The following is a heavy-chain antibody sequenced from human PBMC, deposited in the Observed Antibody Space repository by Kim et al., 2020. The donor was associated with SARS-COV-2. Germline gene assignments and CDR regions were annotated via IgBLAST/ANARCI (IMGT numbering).Heavy chain of an antibody. CDR3: ARDHPRGRHFDY. CDR1: GGSISSYY. Sequence: SETLSLTCTVSGGSISSYYWSWIRQPPGKGLEWIGYIYYSGSTNYNPSLKSRVTISVDTSKNQFSLKLSSVTAADTAVYYCARDHPRGRHFDYWGQGTLVTVSS. D-gene: IGHD2-15*01. CDR2: IYYSGST. J-gene: IGHJ4*02. V-gene: IGHV4-59*01.